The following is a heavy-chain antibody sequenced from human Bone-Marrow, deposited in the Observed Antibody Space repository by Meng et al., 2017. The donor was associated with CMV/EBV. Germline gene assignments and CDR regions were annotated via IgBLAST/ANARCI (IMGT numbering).Heavy chain of an antibody. CDR3: ARDDDQLPYQTPDYGMDV. D-gene: IGHD2-2*02. CDR1: GYTFTGYY. V-gene: IGHV1-2*02. Sequence: GESLKVCCKASGYTFTGYYMHWVQQAPGQGLEWMGWINPNSGGTNYAQKFQGRVTMTRDTSISTDYRALSRLRSDDTAVYYCARDDDQLPYQTPDYGMDVWGQGTTVTVSS. J-gene: IGHJ6*02. CDR2: INPNSGGT.